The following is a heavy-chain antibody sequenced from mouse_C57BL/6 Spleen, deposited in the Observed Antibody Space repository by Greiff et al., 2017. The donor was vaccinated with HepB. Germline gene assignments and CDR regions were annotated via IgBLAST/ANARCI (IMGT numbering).Heavy chain of an antibody. CDR2: IHPNSGST. D-gene: IGHD1-1*02. CDR3: AREVMAPYYFDY. V-gene: IGHV1-64*01. CDR1: GYTFTSYW. J-gene: IGHJ2*01. Sequence: VQLQQPGAELVKPGASVKLSCKASGYTFTSYWMHWVKQRPGQGLEWIGMIHPNSGSTNYNEKFKSKATLTVDKSSSTAYMQLSSLTSEDSAVYYCAREVMAPYYFDYWGQGTTLTVSS.